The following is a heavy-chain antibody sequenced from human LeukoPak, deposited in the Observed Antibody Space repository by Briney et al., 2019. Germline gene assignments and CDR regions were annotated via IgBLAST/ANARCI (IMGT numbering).Heavy chain of an antibody. CDR3: ARLPRHDLSSDY. CDR2: IYPGDSET. CDR1: GYSFTSYW. V-gene: IGHV5-51*01. Sequence: GEPRKFSCKCSGYSFTSYWIGWVRQLPGKGLEGMGIIYPGDSETRYSPSFQGQVTISADKSISTAYLQWSSLKASDTAMYYSARLPRHDLSSDYWGQGTLVTVSS. J-gene: IGHJ4*02.